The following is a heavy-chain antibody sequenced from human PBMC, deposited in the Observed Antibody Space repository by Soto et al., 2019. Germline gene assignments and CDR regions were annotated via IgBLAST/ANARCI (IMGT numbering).Heavy chain of an antibody. CDR3: ARARYCSGGSCYFNDAFDI. CDR1: GFTVSSNY. J-gene: IGHJ3*02. Sequence: GGSLRPSCAASGFTVSSNYMSWVRQAPGKGLEWVSVIYSGGSTYYADSVKGRFTISRDNSKNTLYLQMNSLRAEDTAVYYCARARYCSGGSCYFNDAFDIWGQGTMVTVSS. D-gene: IGHD2-15*01. CDR2: IYSGGST. V-gene: IGHV3-66*01.